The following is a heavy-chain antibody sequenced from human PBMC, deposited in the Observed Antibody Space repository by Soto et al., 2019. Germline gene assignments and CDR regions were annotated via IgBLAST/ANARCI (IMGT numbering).Heavy chain of an antibody. Sequence: GGSLRRSCAASGFTFSSYAMHWVRQAPGKGLEWVAVISYDGSNKYYADSVKGRFTISRDNSKNTLYLQMNSLRAEDTAVYYCARNYYDSSGGFDYWGQGTLVAVSS. D-gene: IGHD3-22*01. CDR3: ARNYYDSSGGFDY. J-gene: IGHJ4*02. V-gene: IGHV3-30-3*01. CDR2: ISYDGSNK. CDR1: GFTFSSYA.